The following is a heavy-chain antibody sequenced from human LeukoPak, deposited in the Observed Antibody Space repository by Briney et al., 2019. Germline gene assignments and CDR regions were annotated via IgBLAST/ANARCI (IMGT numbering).Heavy chain of an antibody. CDR2: IFHGGNT. D-gene: IGHD3-22*01. CDR1: GGSIRSITHY. J-gene: IGHJ4*02. Sequence: PSETLSLTCSVSGGSIRSITHYWGWIRQPPGKGLEWIGSIFHGGNTYYNPSLKSRVTISVDTSNNQFSLRLSPVTAADTAVYYCARGFSLGITMIVVVITGDYFDYWGQGTLVTVSS. V-gene: IGHV4-39*01. CDR3: ARGFSLGITMIVVVITGDYFDY.